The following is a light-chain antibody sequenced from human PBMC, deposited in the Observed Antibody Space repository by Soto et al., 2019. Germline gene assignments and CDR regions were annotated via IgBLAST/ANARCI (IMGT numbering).Light chain of an antibody. Sequence: EIVLTQSPGTLSLSPGERATLSCRASQSVSSRYLTWYQQKPGQAPRLLIYGASSRATGIPDRFSGSGSGTDFTLTISRLEPEDFAVYYCQHYGRSPPWTFGQGTKVEIK. CDR1: QSVSSRY. V-gene: IGKV3-20*01. J-gene: IGKJ1*01. CDR2: GAS. CDR3: QHYGRSPPWT.